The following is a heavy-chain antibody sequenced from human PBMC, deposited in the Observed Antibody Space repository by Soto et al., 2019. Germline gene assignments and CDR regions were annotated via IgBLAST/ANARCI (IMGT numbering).Heavy chain of an antibody. CDR1: GGTFSSYV. D-gene: IGHD3-22*01. CDR3: ASGGQEVVVVIRRAYGMDV. J-gene: IGHJ6*02. CDR2: IIPIFGTA. Sequence: SVKVSCKASGGTFSSYVISWVRQAPGQGLEWMGGIIPIFGTANYAQKFQGRVTITADESTSTAYMELSSLRSEDTAVYYCASGGQEVVVVIRRAYGMDVWGQGTTVTVSS. V-gene: IGHV1-69*13.